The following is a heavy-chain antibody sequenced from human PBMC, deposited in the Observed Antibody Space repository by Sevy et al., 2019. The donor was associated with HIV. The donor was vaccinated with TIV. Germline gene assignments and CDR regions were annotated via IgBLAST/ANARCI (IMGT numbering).Heavy chain of an antibody. CDR2: MCHTGIT. D-gene: IGHD5-18*01. CDR3: ARAGHSYGLFDY. J-gene: IGHJ4*02. CDR1: GGSISSYC. V-gene: IGHV4-59*13. Sequence: SETLSITCTVSGGSISSYCCNWIRQSPGKGLEWIGYMCHTGITNYNPSLKSRVTISLDTSRNQFSLRLSSVTAADTAVYYCARAGHSYGLFDYWGQGTLVTVSS.